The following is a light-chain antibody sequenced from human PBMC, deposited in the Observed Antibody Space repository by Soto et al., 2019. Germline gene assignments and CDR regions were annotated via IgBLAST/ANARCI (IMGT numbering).Light chain of an antibody. CDR3: QQYKSFSLT. CDR1: QSIDSW. V-gene: IGKV1-5*03. J-gene: IGKJ4*01. CDR2: KTS. Sequence: DIQMTQSPSTLSASVGDRVTITCRASQSIDSWLAWYQQKPGKAPNLLIYKTSNLESGVPSRFSGSGSGTEFSLTISSLQPDDFATYYCQQYKSFSLTFGGGNRVEVK.